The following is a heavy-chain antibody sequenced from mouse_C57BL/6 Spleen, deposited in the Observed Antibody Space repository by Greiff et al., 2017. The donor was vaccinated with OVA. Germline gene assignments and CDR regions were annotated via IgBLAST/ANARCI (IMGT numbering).Heavy chain of an antibody. CDR2: IWSGGST. Sequence: QVQLQQSGPGLVQPSQSLSITCTVSGFSLTSYGVHWVRQSPGQGLEWLGVIWSGGSTDYNAAFISRLSISKDNSKSQVFFKMNSLQADDTAIYYCALEGDLYAMDYWGQGTSVTVSS. CDR3: ALEGDLYAMDY. D-gene: IGHD3-3*01. V-gene: IGHV2-2*01. CDR1: GFSLTSYG. J-gene: IGHJ4*01.